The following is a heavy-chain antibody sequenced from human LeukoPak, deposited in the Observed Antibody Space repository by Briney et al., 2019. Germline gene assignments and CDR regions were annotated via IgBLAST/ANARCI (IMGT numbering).Heavy chain of an antibody. J-gene: IGHJ3*02. D-gene: IGHD2-2*01. CDR3: AKLAGGIVVVPAALEAQGAFDI. Sequence: PGGSLRLSCAASGFTFSSYAMHWVRQAPGKGLEWVSAISGSGGSTYYADSVKGRFTISRDNSKNTLYLQMNSLRAEDTAVYYCAKLAGGIVVVPAALEAQGAFDIWGQGTMVTVSS. V-gene: IGHV3-23*01. CDR2: ISGSGGST. CDR1: GFTFSSYA.